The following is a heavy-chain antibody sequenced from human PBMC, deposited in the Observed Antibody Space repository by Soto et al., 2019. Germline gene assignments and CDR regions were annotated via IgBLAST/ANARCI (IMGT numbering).Heavy chain of an antibody. D-gene: IGHD3-3*01. CDR2: ISAYNGYT. J-gene: IGHJ6*02. CDR3: ARDPTIFGVVQNYGMDV. CDR1: GYTFTTFG. Sequence: QVQLVQSGAEVKKPGASVKVSCKASGYTFTTFGISWVRQAPGHGLEWMGWISAYNGYTNYAQKLQGRVTMTTDTSTSTAYMELRSLRSDDTAVYYCARDPTIFGVVQNYGMDVWGQGTTVTVSS. V-gene: IGHV1-18*01.